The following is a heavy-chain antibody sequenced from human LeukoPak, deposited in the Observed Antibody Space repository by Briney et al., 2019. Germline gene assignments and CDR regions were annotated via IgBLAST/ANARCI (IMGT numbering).Heavy chain of an antibody. V-gene: IGHV3-33*08. Sequence: GGSLRLSCAASGFTFSSYAMSWVRQAPGKGLEWVAVIWYDGSNKYYADSVKGRFTISRDNSKNTLYLQMNSLRAEDTAVYYCARELWFGELPNYYYYYGMDVWGQGTTVTVSS. CDR2: IWYDGSNK. CDR1: GFTFSSYA. J-gene: IGHJ6*02. CDR3: ARELWFGELPNYYYYYGMDV. D-gene: IGHD3-10*01.